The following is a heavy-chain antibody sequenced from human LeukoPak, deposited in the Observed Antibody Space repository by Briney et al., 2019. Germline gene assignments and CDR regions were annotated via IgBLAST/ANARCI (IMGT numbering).Heavy chain of an antibody. D-gene: IGHD3-10*01. Sequence: PGGSLRLSCTTSGFTFSSYGMSWVRQAPGKGLEWVSAISGSGGRIYFPDSLKGRFTISRDNSKNTLYLQMNSLRAEDTAVYYCARPMEGYSGSGNWYFRGQGTLVTVSS. J-gene: IGHJ4*02. CDR2: ISGSGGRI. CDR1: GFTFSSYG. V-gene: IGHV3-23*01. CDR3: ARPMEGYSGSGNWYF.